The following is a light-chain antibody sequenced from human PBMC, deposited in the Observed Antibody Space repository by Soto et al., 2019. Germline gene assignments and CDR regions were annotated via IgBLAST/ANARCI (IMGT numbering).Light chain of an antibody. Sequence: SLLPQSPGTLSLSPGERATLSCRASQSFSSTYLAWYQQKPGQAPRLLIYGASSRATGIPDRFSGGGSGTHFTLTISSLQPEDAATYYCQKYNTAPYTFGQGTRLEIK. V-gene: IGKV3-20*01. J-gene: IGKJ5*01. CDR2: GAS. CDR3: QKYNTAPYT. CDR1: QSFSSTY.